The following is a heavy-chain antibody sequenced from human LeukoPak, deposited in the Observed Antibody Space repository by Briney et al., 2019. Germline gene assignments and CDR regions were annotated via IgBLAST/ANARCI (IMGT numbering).Heavy chain of an antibody. CDR1: GFTFSSYW. J-gene: IGHJ4*02. CDR2: IKEDGSEI. CDR3: ARDLSRGVITPGLN. V-gene: IGHV3-7*01. D-gene: IGHD3-22*01. Sequence: AGGSLRLSCADSGFTFSSYWMSWVRQAPGKGLECVANIKEDGSEIYYVDSVKGRFTISRDNAKNSLYLQMNSLRAEDTAVYYCARDLSRGVITPGLNWGQGTLVTVSS.